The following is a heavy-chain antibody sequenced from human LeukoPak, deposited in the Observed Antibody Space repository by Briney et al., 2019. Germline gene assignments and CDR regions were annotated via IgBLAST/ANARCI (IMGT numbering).Heavy chain of an antibody. CDR2: IKQDGSEK. D-gene: IGHD5-18*01. CDR1: GFTFSSYW. Sequence: PGGSLRLSCTDSGFTFSSYWMSWVRQAPGKGLEWVANIKQDGSEKYYVDSVKGRFTISRDNAKTSLYLQMNSLRAEDTAVYYCARHLSGVTGYTYGRGIDYWGQGTLVTVSS. J-gene: IGHJ4*02. V-gene: IGHV3-7*01. CDR3: ARHLSGVTGYTYGRGIDY.